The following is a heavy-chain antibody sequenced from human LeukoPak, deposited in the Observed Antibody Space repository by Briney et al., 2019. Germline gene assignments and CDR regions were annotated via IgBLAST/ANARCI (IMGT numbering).Heavy chain of an antibody. V-gene: IGHV3-7*01. CDR2: IKHDASET. CDR1: GFTFSTSW. J-gene: IGHJ4*02. CDR3: ARPRVPDS. Sequence: PGGSLRLSCAASGFTFSTSWMSWVRPAPGKGLEWVANIKHDASETNYVDSVKGRFTISRDNAKNSLYLQMNSLRAEDTAVYYCARPRVPDSWGQGTLVTVSS.